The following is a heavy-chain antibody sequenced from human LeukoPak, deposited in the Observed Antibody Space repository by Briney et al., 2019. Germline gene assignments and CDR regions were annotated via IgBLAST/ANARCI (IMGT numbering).Heavy chain of an antibody. CDR1: GGSISSNSYY. J-gene: IGHJ5*02. CDR2: IYYSGST. CDR3: ARNRYYYGSGNYGVPNWFDP. Sequence: SETLSLTCTVSGGSISSNSYYWGWIRQPPGKGLEWIGSIYYSGSTYYKSSLKSRVTMSVDTSKNQFSLKLNSVTAVDTAVYYCARNRYYYGSGNYGVPNWFDPWGQGTLVTVSS. D-gene: IGHD3-10*01. V-gene: IGHV4-39*01.